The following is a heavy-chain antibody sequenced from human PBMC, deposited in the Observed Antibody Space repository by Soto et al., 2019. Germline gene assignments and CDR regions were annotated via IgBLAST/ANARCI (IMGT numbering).Heavy chain of an antibody. V-gene: IGHV1-18*01. CDR1: GYTFTSYG. CDR2: ISAHNGNT. D-gene: IGHD1-1*01. CDR3: ARGRYGDY. Sequence: QVHLVQSGAEVKKPGASVKVSCKASGYTFTSYGITWVRQAPGQGLEWMGWISAHNGNTDYAQKLQGIVIVTRDTSTSTAYMELRSLRSDDTAVYYCARGRYGDYWGQGARVTVSS. J-gene: IGHJ4*02.